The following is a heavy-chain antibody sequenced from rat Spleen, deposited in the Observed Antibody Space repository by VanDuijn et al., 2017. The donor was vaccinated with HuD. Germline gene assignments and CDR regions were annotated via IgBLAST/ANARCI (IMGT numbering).Heavy chain of an antibody. D-gene: IGHD1-11*01. V-gene: IGHV2-1*01. J-gene: IGHJ3*01. Sequence: QVQLKESGPGLVQPSQTLSLTCTVSGFSLISYAVHWVRQPPGKGLEWMGGIWGDGSTNYNSALKSRLSISRDTSKSQVFLKMNSLQTDDTAIYFCTRTYGRYTSNWFPYWGQGSLVTVSS. CDR2: IWGDGST. CDR1: GFSLISYA. CDR3: TRTYGRYTSNWFPY.